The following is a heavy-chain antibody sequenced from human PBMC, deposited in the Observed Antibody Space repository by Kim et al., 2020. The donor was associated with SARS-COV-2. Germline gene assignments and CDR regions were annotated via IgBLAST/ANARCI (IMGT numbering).Heavy chain of an antibody. Sequence: GGSLRLSCAASGFTFSSYGMHWVRQAPGKGLEWVAVIWYDGSNKYYADSVKGRFTISRDNSKNTLYLQMNSLRAEDTAVYYCARDLVAMVRGVSRWPFDPWGQGTLVTVSP. V-gene: IGHV3-33*01. D-gene: IGHD3-10*01. CDR1: GFTFSSYG. CDR3: ARDLVAMVRGVSRWPFDP. CDR2: IWYDGSNK. J-gene: IGHJ5*02.